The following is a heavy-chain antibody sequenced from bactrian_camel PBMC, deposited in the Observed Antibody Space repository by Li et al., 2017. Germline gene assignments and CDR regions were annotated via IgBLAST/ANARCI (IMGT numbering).Heavy chain of an antibody. J-gene: IGHJ4*01. CDR1: EYIFSNCG. V-gene: IGHV3S53*01. CDR2: FNHDAPP. Sequence: HVQLVESGGGSVQAGGSLKLSCEGSEYIFSNCGMAWYRQAPGQGSELVATFNHDAPPTYADSVKGRFTISRDNAKNTLYLEMNSLKTEDTAVYYCAVGGPPWGPYSYWGQGTQVTVS. D-gene: IGHD2*01. CDR3: AVGGPPWGPYSY.